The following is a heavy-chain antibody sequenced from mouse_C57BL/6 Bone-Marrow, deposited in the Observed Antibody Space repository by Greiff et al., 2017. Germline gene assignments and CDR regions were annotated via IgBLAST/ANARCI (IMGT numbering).Heavy chain of an antibody. D-gene: IGHD1-1*01. Sequence: VQLKESGPGLVQPSQSLSITCTVSGFSLTSSGVHWVRQSPGKGLEWLGVIWRGGSTDYNAAFMSRLSITKDNSKSQVFFKMNSLQADDTAIYYCAKSPFNYGSSYEAMDYWGQGTSVTVSS. CDR2: IWRGGST. CDR1: GFSLTSSG. J-gene: IGHJ4*01. V-gene: IGHV2-5*01. CDR3: AKSPFNYGSSYEAMDY.